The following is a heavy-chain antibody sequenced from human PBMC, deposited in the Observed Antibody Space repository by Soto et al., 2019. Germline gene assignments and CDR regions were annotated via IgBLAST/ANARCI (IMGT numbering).Heavy chain of an antibody. D-gene: IGHD3-22*01. V-gene: IGHV3-9*01. CDR2: ISWNSGSI. CDR3: AKASDYYDSSGRDAFDI. CDR1: GFTFDDYA. Sequence: EVQLVESGGDLVQPGRSLRLSCAASGFTFDDYAMHWVRQAPGKGLEWVSGISWNSGSIGYADSVKGRFTISRDNAKNSLYLQMNSLRAEDTALYYCAKASDYYDSSGRDAFDIWGQGTMVTVSS. J-gene: IGHJ3*02.